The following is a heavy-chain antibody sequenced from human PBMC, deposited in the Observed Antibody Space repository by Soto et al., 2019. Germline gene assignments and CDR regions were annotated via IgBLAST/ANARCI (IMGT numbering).Heavy chain of an antibody. CDR3: ARVSAVTTRTKRIYYYYMDV. CDR2: MNPNSGNT. V-gene: IGHV1-8*01. D-gene: IGHD4-4*01. Sequence: GASVKVSCKASGYTFTSYDINWVRQATGQGLEWMGWMNPNSGNTGYAQKFQGRVTMTRNTSISTAYMELSSLRSEDTAVYYCARVSAVTTRTKRIYYYYMDVWGKGTTVTVSS. CDR1: GYTFTSYD. J-gene: IGHJ6*03.